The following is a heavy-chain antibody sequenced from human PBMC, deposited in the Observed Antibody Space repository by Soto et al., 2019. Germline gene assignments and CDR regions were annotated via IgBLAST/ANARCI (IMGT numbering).Heavy chain of an antibody. Sequence: QVQLVQSGAEVKKPGSSVKVSCKASGGTFSSYAISWVRQAPGQGLEWMGGIIPIFGTANYAQKFQGRVTITADEATRTDDMELSRVKSEDTAVYYCAGADTAMGPADYGMDVWGQGTTVTVSS. CDR2: IIPIFGTA. CDR3: AGADTAMGPADYGMDV. CDR1: GGTFSSYA. D-gene: IGHD5-18*01. V-gene: IGHV1-69*12. J-gene: IGHJ6*02.